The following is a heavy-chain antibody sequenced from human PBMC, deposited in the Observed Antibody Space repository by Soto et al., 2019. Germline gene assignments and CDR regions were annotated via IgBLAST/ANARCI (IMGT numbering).Heavy chain of an antibody. Sequence: QVQLQESGPGLVKPSQTLSLTCTVSGGSISSDTYYWGWIRHLPGKGLEWIGYISTGGTTRYTPSLESRVTISVDTSKNQFSLKLNSVTAADTAVYYCARDWAGVAAEYGLDVW. CDR2: ISTGGTT. CDR3: ARDWAGVAAEYGLDV. J-gene: IGHJ6*01. V-gene: IGHV4-31*03. D-gene: IGHD3-3*01. CDR1: GGSISSDTYY.